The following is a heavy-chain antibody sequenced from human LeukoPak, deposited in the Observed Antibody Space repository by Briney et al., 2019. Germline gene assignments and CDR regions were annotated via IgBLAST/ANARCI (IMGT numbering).Heavy chain of an antibody. CDR3: ARGKVFAY. J-gene: IGHJ4*02. CDR1: GGSISSSSYY. CDR2: IYYSGST. Sequence: SETLSLTCTVSGGSISSSSYYWGWIRQPPGKGLEWIGSIYYSGSTYYNPSLKSRVTISVDTSKNQFSLKLSSVTAADTAVYYCARGKVFAYWGQGTLVTVSS. V-gene: IGHV4-39*07.